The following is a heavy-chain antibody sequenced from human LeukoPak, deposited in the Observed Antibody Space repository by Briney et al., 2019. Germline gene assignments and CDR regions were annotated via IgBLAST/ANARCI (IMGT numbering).Heavy chain of an antibody. Sequence: GESLKISCQGSGYNLSSNWIGWVRQMPGKGLEWMGFIYPGDSETRYSPSFQGQVTISADKSINTAYVQWTSLKASDTAVYYCARRGSRSSGVYYGLDVWGQGTTVTVSS. CDR2: IYPGDSET. D-gene: IGHD6-6*01. CDR3: ARRGSRSSGVYYGLDV. CDR1: GYNLSSNW. J-gene: IGHJ6*02. V-gene: IGHV5-51*01.